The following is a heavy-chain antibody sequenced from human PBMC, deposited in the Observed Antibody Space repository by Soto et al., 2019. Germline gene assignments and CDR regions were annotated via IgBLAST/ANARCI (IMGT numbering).Heavy chain of an antibody. J-gene: IGHJ4*02. Sequence: SETLSLTCAVSGGSISSSNWWSWVRQPPGKGLEWIGEIYHSGCTNYNPSLKSRVTISVDKSKNQFSLKLSSVTAADTAVYYCARCDSSGYDFDYWGQGTLVTVSS. V-gene: IGHV4-4*02. CDR3: ARCDSSGYDFDY. CDR2: IYHSGCT. CDR1: GGSISSSNW. D-gene: IGHD3-22*01.